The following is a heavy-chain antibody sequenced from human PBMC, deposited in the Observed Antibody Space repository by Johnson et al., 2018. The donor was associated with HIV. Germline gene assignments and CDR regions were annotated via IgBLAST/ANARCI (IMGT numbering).Heavy chain of an antibody. CDR1: GFIFSTYG. CDR2: ISWDGGST. CDR3: AKDTFSGSYFRAFDAFDI. Sequence: VQLVESGGGVVQPGRSVRLYCAASGFIFSTYGMHWVRQAPGKGLEWVSLISWDGGSTYYADSVKGRFTISRDNSKNSLYLQMNSLRTEDTALYYCAKDTFSGSYFRAFDAFDIWGQGT. D-gene: IGHD3-10*01. V-gene: IGHV3-43*01. J-gene: IGHJ3*02.